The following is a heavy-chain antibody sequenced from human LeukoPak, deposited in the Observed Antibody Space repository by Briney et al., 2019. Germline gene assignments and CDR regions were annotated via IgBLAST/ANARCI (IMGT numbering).Heavy chain of an antibody. D-gene: IGHD5-12*01. CDR3: ARASGSHFDY. J-gene: IGHJ4*02. CDR2: ISSSSSTI. CDR1: GFTFSSYS. V-gene: IGHV3-48*02. Sequence: RGSLRLSCAASGFTFSSYSMNWVRQAPGKGLEYISYISSSSSTIYYADSVKGRFTISRDNAKNSLYLQMNSLRDEDTAVYYCARASGSHFDYWGQGTLVTVSS.